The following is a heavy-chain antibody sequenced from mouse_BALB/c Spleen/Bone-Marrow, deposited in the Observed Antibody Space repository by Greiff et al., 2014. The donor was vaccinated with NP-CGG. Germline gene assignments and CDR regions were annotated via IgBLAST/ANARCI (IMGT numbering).Heavy chain of an antibody. D-gene: IGHD2-1*01. CDR1: GFTFSSYG. CDR2: INRNGGGT. J-gene: IGHJ2*01. Sequence: EVQVEQSGGGLVQPGGSLKLSCAASGFTFSSYGMSWVRQTPDQRLELVASINRNGGGTYYPDSVKGRFTISRDNAKKTLSLQMSSLKSEDTAVYYCARGNYGNYVDYFDYWGQGTTLTVSS. CDR3: ARGNYGNYVDYFDY. V-gene: IGHV5-6-3*01.